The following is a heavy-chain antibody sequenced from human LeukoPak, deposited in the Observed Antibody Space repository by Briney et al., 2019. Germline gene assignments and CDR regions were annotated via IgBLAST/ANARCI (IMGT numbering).Heavy chain of an antibody. J-gene: IGHJ4*02. CDR3: ARSLGEAGTFDY. CDR2: IIPIFGTA. V-gene: IGHV1-69*13. CDR1: GGTFSSYA. D-gene: IGHD6-19*01. Sequence: SVKVSCKASGGTFSSYAISWVRQAPGLGLEWMGGIIPIFGTANYAQKFQGRVTITADESTSTAYMELSSLRSEDTAVYYCARSLGEAGTFDYWGQGTLVTVSS.